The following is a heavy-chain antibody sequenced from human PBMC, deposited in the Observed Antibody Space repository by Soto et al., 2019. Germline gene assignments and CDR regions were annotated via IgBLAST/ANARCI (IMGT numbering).Heavy chain of an antibody. V-gene: IGHV3-30*18. CDR1: GFTFSSYG. CDR2: ISYDGSNK. D-gene: IGHD1-26*01. J-gene: IGHJ4*02. CDR3: AKDRVGALYYFDY. Sequence: GGSLRLSCAASGFTFSSYGMHWVRQAPGKGLEWVAVISYDGSNKYYADSVKGRFTISRDNSKNTLYLQMNSLRGEDTAVYYCAKDRVGALYYFDYWGQGSLVTVSS.